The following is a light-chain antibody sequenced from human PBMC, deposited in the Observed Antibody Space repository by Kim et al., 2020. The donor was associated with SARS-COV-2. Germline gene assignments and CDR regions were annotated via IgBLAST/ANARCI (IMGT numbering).Light chain of an antibody. V-gene: IGLV6-57*02. CDR3: QSYDSNNHVI. CDR2: EDN. CDR1: GGSLAGNY. J-gene: IGLJ2*01. Sequence: KTVSTACTSGGGSLAGNYVQWYRQRPGSAPTILIYEDNQRPSGVPDRISGSVDSSSNSASLTISGLKPEDEADYYCQSYDSNNHVIFGGGTQLTVL.